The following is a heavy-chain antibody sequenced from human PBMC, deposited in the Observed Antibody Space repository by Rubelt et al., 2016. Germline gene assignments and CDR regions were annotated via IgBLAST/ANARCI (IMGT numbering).Heavy chain of an antibody. CDR2: INHSGST. Sequence: QVQLQQWGAGLLKPSETLSLTCAVYGGSFSGYYWSWIRQPPGKGLEWIGEINHSGSTNYNPSLKSRVTISVGTAKNQSDLKLSSVAAADTAVYYCARGLARAAAAPRRLWFDPWGQGTLVTVSS. D-gene: IGHD6-13*01. J-gene: IGHJ5*02. CDR3: ARGLARAAAAPRRLWFDP. CDR1: GGSFSGYY. V-gene: IGHV4-34*01.